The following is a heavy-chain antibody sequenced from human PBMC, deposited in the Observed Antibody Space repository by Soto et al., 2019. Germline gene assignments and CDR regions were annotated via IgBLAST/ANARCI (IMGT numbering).Heavy chain of an antibody. Sequence: QVQLVQSGAEEKKPGASVKVSCKASGYTFTSYAMHWVRQAPGQRLEWMGWINAGNGNTKYSQKFQGRVTITGDTSASTAYMELSSLRSEDTAVYYCARLRITIFGVARYGMDVWGQGTTVTVSS. CDR3: ARLRITIFGVARYGMDV. V-gene: IGHV1-3*05. CDR2: INAGNGNT. D-gene: IGHD3-3*01. J-gene: IGHJ6*02. CDR1: GYTFTSYA.